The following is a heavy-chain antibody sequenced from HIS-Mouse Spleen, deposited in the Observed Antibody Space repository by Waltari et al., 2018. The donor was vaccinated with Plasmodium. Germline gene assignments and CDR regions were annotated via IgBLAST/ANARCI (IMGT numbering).Heavy chain of an antibody. V-gene: IGHV3-13*01. CDR1: GFTFSTYD. CDR3: ARGRWNHAFDI. D-gene: IGHD1-1*01. Sequence: EVQLVESGGGLVKPGGSLRLSCAASGFTFSTYDMHWVRKATGKCLEWVSAIGTAGDTYYPGSVKGRFTISRENAKNSLYLQMNSLRAGDTAVYYCARGRWNHAFDIWGQGTMVTVSS. J-gene: IGHJ3*02. CDR2: IGTAGDT.